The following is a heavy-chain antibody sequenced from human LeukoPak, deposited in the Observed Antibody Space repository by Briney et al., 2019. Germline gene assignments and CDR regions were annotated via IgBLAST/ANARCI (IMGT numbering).Heavy chain of an antibody. CDR1: GFTFSSYA. Sequence: PGGSLRLSCAASGFTFSSYAMSWVRQAPGKGLEWVSAISGSGGSTYYADSVKGRFTISRDNSKNTLYLQMNSLRAEDTAVYYCAKRAITIFGVVIDDAFDIWGQGTMDTVSS. D-gene: IGHD3-3*01. J-gene: IGHJ3*02. V-gene: IGHV3-23*01. CDR2: ISGSGGST. CDR3: AKRAITIFGVVIDDAFDI.